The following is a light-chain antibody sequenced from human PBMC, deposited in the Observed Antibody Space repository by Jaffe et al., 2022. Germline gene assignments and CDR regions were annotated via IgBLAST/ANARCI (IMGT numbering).Light chain of an antibody. Sequence: QSVLTQPPSVSAAPGQKVTISCSGSSSNIGKNYVSWYQQLPGTAPKLLIYDNNKRPSGIPDRFSGSTSGTSATLGITGLQTGDEADYYCGTWDSSLGAGVFGGGTKLTVL. CDR3: GTWDSSLGAGV. CDR2: DNN. V-gene: IGLV1-51*01. J-gene: IGLJ2*01. CDR1: SSNIGKNY.